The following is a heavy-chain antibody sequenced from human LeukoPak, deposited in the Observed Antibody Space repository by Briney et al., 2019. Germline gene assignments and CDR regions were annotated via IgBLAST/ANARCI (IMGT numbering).Heavy chain of an antibody. J-gene: IGHJ4*02. CDR2: IYYTGST. V-gene: IGHV4-59*08. CDR1: GGSISSLY. D-gene: IGHD6-6*01. Sequence: PSETLSLTCSVSGGSISSLYWSWIRHPPGKGLEWIGYIYYTGSTNYNPSLKSRVTMFVDMSKNQFSLRLSSVTAADTAVYYCARHRAYSSSSPFDYWRQGTLVTVSS. CDR3: ARHRAYSSSSPFDY.